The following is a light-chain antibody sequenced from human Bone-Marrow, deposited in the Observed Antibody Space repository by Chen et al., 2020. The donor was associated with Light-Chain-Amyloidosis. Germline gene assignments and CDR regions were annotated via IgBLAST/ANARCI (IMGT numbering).Light chain of an antibody. CDR1: QSVSSY. CDR2: DAS. CDR3: QQRSNWPPYT. J-gene: IGKJ2*01. V-gene: IGKV3-11*01. Sequence: EIVLTQLPVTLSLSLGERATLSCRASQSVSSYLAWYQQKPGQAPRLLIYDASNRATGIPARFSGSGSGTDFTLTISSLEPEDFAVYYCQQRSNWPPYTFGQGTKLEIK.